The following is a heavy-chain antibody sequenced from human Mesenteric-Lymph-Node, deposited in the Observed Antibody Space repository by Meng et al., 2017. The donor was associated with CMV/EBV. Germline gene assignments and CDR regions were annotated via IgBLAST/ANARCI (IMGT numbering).Heavy chain of an antibody. Sequence: GESLKISCAASGFTFSSYAMHWVRQAPNKGLEWVAFIRNKGGDKYYADSVKGRFTISRDNSRNTLYLQMNSLRREDTGVYYCAKEGHYYGMDVWGQGTTVTVSS. V-gene: IGHV3-30*02. CDR1: GFTFSSYA. J-gene: IGHJ6*02. CDR2: IRNKGGDK. CDR3: AKEGHYYGMDV.